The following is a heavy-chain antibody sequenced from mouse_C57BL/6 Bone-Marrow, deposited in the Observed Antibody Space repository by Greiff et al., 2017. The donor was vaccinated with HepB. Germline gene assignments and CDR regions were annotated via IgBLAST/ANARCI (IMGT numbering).Heavy chain of an antibody. CDR1: GFTFSNYW. CDR2: IRLKSDNYAT. J-gene: IGHJ4*01. D-gene: IGHD1-1*01. CDR3: TGRYYGSSPYYYAMDY. V-gene: IGHV6-3*01. Sequence: EVQLQQSGGGLVQPGGSMKLSCVASGFTFSNYWMNWVRQSPEKGLEWVAQIRLKSDNYATHYAESVKGRFTISRDDSKSSVYLQMNNLRAEDTGIYYCTGRYYGSSPYYYAMDYWGQGTSVTVSS.